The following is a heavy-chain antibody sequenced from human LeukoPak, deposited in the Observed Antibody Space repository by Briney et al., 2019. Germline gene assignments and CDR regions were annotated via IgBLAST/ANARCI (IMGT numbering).Heavy chain of an antibody. CDR3: ARGSRAFDI. J-gene: IGHJ3*02. CDR2: IYYSGST. Sequence: PSETLSLTCTVSGGSVSSGSYYWSWIRQPPGKGLEWIGYIYYSGSTNYNPSLKSRVTISVDTSKNQFSLKLSSVTAADTAVYYCARGSRAFDIWGQGTMVTVSS. V-gene: IGHV4-61*01. CDR1: GGSVSSGSYY.